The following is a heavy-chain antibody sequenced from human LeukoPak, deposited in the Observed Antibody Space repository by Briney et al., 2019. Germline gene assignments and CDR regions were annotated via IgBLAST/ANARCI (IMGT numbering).Heavy chain of an antibody. CDR1: GGTFSSYA. D-gene: IGHD3-9*01. Sequence: ASVKVSCKASGGTFSSYAISWVRQAPGQGLEWMGRIIPILGIANYAQKFQGRVTITADKSTSTAYMELSSLRSEDTAVYYCARDPDYYDILTGYYGTSYYGMDVWGQGTTVTVSS. V-gene: IGHV1-69*04. J-gene: IGHJ6*02. CDR3: ARDPDYYDILTGYYGTSYYGMDV. CDR2: IIPILGIA.